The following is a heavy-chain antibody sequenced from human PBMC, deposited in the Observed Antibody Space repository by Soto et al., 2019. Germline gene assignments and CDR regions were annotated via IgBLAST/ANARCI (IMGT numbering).Heavy chain of an antibody. CDR2: MNPKSGDT. D-gene: IGHD1-26*01. CDR1: GYTFTDYG. J-gene: IGHJ4*02. V-gene: IGHV1-8*01. CDR3: ARGGYSVGGATVY. Sequence: QVQLVQSGAEVKMTGASVKVSCKASGYTFTDYGINWVRQATGQGLEWMGWMNPKSGDTVYAQKFPGRVYMTRATSISTAYMELNSLKSEDTAVYYCARGGYSVGGATVYWGQGTLVTVSS.